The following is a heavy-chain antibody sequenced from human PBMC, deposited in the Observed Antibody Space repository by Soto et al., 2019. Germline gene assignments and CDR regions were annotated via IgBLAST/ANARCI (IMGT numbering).Heavy chain of an antibody. D-gene: IGHD2-2*02. CDR1: GGTFSSYA. CDR3: ARAEIVVVPAAIGRTSLWDGMDV. J-gene: IGHJ6*02. V-gene: IGHV1-69*01. CDR2: IIPIFGTA. Sequence: QVQLVQSGAEVKKPGSSVKVSCKASGGTFSSYAISWVRQAPGQGLEWMGGIIPIFGTANYAQKFQGRVTITADESTSTAYMELSSLRSEDTAVYYCARAEIVVVPAAIGRTSLWDGMDVWGQGTTVTVSS.